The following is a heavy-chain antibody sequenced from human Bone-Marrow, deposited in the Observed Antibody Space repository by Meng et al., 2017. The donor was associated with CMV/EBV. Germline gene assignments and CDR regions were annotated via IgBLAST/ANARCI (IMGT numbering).Heavy chain of an antibody. J-gene: IGHJ4*02. CDR1: GGSVSSDSYH. Sequence: GSLRLSCIVSGGSVSSDSYHWNWIRQSPGKGLEWIGQTVYGGSTNYNPSLKSGLTISIDTSKNQFSLNLNSATAADTALYYCAGLIVGNGGRGHWGQGTLVTVSS. CDR2: TVYGGST. CDR3: AGLIVGNGGRGH. D-gene: IGHD2/OR15-2a*01. V-gene: IGHV4-61*01.